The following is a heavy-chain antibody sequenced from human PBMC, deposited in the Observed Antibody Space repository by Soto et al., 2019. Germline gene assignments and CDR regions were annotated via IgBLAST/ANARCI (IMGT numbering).Heavy chain of an antibody. D-gene: IGHD1-26*01. CDR1: GGSIRSGGYY. Sequence: PLETLSLTCPVSGGSIRSGGYYWSWIRPHPGKGLEWIGYIYYSGSTHYNPSLKSRVTISVDTSKNQFSLKLSSVTAADTAVYYGAREEYSGYNMDVWGKGTMVTVSS. CDR3: AREEYSGYNMDV. V-gene: IGHV4-31*03. CDR2: IYYSGST. J-gene: IGHJ6*03.